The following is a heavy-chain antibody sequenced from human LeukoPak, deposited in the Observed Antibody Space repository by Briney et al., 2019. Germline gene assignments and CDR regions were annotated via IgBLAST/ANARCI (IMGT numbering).Heavy chain of an antibody. Sequence: GGSLRLSCAASGFTVSSNYMSWARQAPGKGLEWVSVIYSGGSTYYADSVKGRFTISRHDSKNTLYLQMNSLRAEDTAVYYCARGLSFGNFDYWGQGTLVTVSS. J-gene: IGHJ4*02. CDR1: GFTVSSNY. CDR3: ARGLSFGNFDY. D-gene: IGHD3-10*01. CDR2: IYSGGST. V-gene: IGHV3-53*04.